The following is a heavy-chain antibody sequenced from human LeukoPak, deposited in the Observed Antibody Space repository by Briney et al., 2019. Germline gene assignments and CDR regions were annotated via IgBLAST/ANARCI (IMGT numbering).Heavy chain of an antibody. Sequence: SVKVSCKASGGTFGSYAISWVRQAPGQGLEWMGGIIPIFGTANYAQKFQGRVTITTDESTSTAYMELSSLRSEDTAVYYCARGSGWDNYYYYMDVWGKGTTVTVSS. CDR3: ARGSGWDNYYYYMDV. D-gene: IGHD6-19*01. CDR2: IIPIFGTA. CDR1: GGTFGSYA. J-gene: IGHJ6*03. V-gene: IGHV1-69*05.